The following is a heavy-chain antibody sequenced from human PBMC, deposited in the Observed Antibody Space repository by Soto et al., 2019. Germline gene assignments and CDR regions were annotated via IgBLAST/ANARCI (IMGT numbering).Heavy chain of an antibody. D-gene: IGHD6-13*01. V-gene: IGHV1-18*01. CDR1: GYTFTSYG. Sequence: SSVKVSCKASGYTFTSYGISWVRQAPGQGLEWMAWINPYNGNTKYAEKFLGRVTVTTDTSTATAYMEVRSLTSDDTAVFYCARVGVGLAAPRVWPYWGQGTPVTVSS. CDR3: ARVGVGLAAPRVWPY. J-gene: IGHJ4*02. CDR2: INPYNGNT.